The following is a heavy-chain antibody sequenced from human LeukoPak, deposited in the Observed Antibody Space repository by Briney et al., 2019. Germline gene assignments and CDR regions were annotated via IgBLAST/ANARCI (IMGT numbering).Heavy chain of an antibody. V-gene: IGHV5-51*01. CDR2: IYPGDSDT. D-gene: IGHD6-13*01. Sequence: GESLKISCKGSGYSFTSYWIGWVRQMPGKGLEWMGIIYPGDSDTRYSPSFQGQVTISADKSNSTAYLQWSSLKASDTAMYYCASPGIGKEYSSSWYHPPGYWGQGTLVTVSS. J-gene: IGHJ4*02. CDR1: GYSFTSYW. CDR3: ASPGIGKEYSSSWYHPPGY.